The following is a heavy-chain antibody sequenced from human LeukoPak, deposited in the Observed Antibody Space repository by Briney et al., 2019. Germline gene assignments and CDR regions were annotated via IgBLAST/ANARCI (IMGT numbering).Heavy chain of an antibody. CDR2: ISAYNGNT. CDR1: GYTFTSYG. J-gene: IGHJ4*02. V-gene: IGHV1-18*01. D-gene: IGHD5-24*01. CDR3: ARVGHRDEDYFDY. Sequence: GASVKVSCKASGYTFTSYGISWVRQAPGQGLEWMGWISAYNGNTNYAQKLQGRVTMTTDTSTSTVYMELRSLRSDDTAVYYCARVGHRDEDYFDYWGQGTLVTVSS.